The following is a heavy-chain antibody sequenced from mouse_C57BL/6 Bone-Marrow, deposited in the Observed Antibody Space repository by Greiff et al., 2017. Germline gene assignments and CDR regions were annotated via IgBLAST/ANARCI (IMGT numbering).Heavy chain of an antibody. Sequence: EVHLVESGAELVRPGASVKLSCTASGFNIKDDYMHWVKQRPEQGLEWIGWIDPENGDTEYASKFPGKATITADTSSNTAYLQLSSLTSEDTAVYYCTTLTTVVATDYAMDYWGQGTSVTVSS. CDR3: TTLTTVVATDYAMDY. CDR1: GFNIKDDY. CDR2: IDPENGDT. J-gene: IGHJ4*01. D-gene: IGHD1-1*01. V-gene: IGHV14-4*01.